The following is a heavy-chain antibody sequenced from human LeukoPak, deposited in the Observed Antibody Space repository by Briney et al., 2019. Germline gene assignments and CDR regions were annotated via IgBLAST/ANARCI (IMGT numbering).Heavy chain of an antibody. Sequence: PSETLSLTCTVSGGSISSYYWSWIRQPPGKGLEWIGYIYYSGSTNYKPSLKSRVTISVDTSKNQFSLKLSSVTAADTAVYYCARGGPDTVGYFDYWGQGTLVTVSS. CDR3: ARGGPDTVGYFDY. J-gene: IGHJ4*02. CDR1: GGSISSYY. D-gene: IGHD4-23*01. CDR2: IYYSGST. V-gene: IGHV4-59*01.